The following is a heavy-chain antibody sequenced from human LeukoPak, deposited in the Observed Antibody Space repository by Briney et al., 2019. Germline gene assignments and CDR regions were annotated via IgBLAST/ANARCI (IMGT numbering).Heavy chain of an antibody. V-gene: IGHV3-74*01. CDR3: AKERSGSYLHDAFDI. CDR2: INSGGSGT. Sequence: GGSPRLSSAASGVNFASNWMHWVRQTPGKGLMWVSRINSGGSGTSYADSVEGRFTISRDNAKNTLYLQMNSLRAEDTAVYYCAKERSGSYLHDAFDIWGQGTMVTVSS. J-gene: IGHJ3*02. D-gene: IGHD1-26*01. CDR1: GVNFASNW.